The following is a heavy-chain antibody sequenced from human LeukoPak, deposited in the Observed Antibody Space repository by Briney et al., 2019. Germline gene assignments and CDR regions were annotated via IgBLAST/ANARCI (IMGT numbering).Heavy chain of an antibody. J-gene: IGHJ4*02. CDR2: IWYDGSKE. CDR3: ARDIAPSGQYYFDY. V-gene: IGHV3-33*01. CDR1: GFSFTNYG. D-gene: IGHD6-13*01. Sequence: PGGSLRLSCAASGFSFTNYGFHWVRQAPGKGLEWVAVIWYDGSKELYADSVKGRFTISRDNSKNTLYLQMNSLRAEDTAVYYCARDIAPSGQYYFDYWGQGSLVTVSS.